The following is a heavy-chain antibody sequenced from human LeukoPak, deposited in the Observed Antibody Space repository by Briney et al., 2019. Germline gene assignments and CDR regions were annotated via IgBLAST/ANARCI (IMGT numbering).Heavy chain of an antibody. CDR2: ISAYNGNT. CDR1: GYTFTSYG. D-gene: IGHD2-15*01. J-gene: IGHJ5*02. Sequence: GASVKVSCKASGYTFTSYGISWVRQAPGQGLEWMGWISAYNGNTNYAQKLQGRVTMTTDTSTSTAYMELRSLRSDDTAVYYCARDLLLFKYNWFGPWGQGTLVTVSS. CDR3: ARDLLLFKYNWFGP. V-gene: IGHV1-18*01.